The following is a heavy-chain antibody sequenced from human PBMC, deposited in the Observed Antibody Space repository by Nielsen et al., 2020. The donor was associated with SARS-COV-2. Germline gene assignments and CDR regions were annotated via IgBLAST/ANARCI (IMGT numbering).Heavy chain of an antibody. Sequence: GESLKISCAASGFTFSNAWMSWVRQAPGKGLEWVGRIKSKTDGGTTDYAAPVKGRFTISRDDSKNTLYLQMNSLKTEDTAVYYCTTDPPVPPAGDYFDYWGQGTLVTVSS. D-gene: IGHD1-14*01. CDR2: IKSKTDGGTT. CDR3: TTDPPVPPAGDYFDY. J-gene: IGHJ4*02. V-gene: IGHV3-15*01. CDR1: GFTFSNAW.